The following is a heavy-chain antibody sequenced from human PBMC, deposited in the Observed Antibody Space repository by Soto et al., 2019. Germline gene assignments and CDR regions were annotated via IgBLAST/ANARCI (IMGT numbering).Heavy chain of an antibody. CDR1: GFTFSSYG. V-gene: IGHV3-33*01. CDR2: IWYDGSNK. CDR3: ARVRGCSGGSCYYYYMDV. D-gene: IGHD2-15*01. Sequence: GGSLRLSCAASGFTFSSYGMHWVRQAPGKGLEWVAVIWYDGSNKYYADSVKGRFTISRDNSKNTLYLQMNSLRAEDTAVYYCARVRGCSGGSCYYYYMDVWGKGTTVTVSS. J-gene: IGHJ6*03.